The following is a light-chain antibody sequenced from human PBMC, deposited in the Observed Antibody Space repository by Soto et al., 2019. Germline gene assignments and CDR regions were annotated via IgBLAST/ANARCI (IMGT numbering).Light chain of an antibody. J-gene: IGKJ2*01. Sequence: EVVLTQSPGTLSLSPGERATLSCRASQSVSGSDLAWYQQKPGQAPRLLISGVSNRATGTPDRFSGSGSGTDFTLTISSLEPEDFAVFYCQQRSNWYTFGQGTKLEIK. CDR3: QQRSNWYT. CDR2: GVS. CDR1: QSVSGSD. V-gene: IGKV3D-20*02.